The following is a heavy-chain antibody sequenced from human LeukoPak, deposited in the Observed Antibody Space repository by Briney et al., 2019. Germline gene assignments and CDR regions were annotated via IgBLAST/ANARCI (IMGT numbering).Heavy chain of an antibody. V-gene: IGHV4-4*07. D-gene: IGHD5-12*01. J-gene: IGHJ4*02. CDR3: AREPTSGREPTSGRPLDY. CDR1: GGSISGYF. CDR2: IYSSGSN. Sequence: SETLPLTCTVSGGSISGYFWSWIRQPAGKGLEWIGHIYSSGSNNYNPSLKSRVTMSLDTSKNHLSLNLSSVTAADTAVYYCAREPTSGREPTSGRPLDYWGQGTLVTVSS.